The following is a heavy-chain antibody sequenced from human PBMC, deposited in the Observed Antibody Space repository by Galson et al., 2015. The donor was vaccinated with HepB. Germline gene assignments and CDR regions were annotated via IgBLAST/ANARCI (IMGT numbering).Heavy chain of an antibody. CDR3: ASAIAVAGPGGAFDI. D-gene: IGHD6-19*01. CDR2: INPNSGGT. Sequence: SVKVSCKASGYTFTGYYMHWVRQAPGQGLEWMGWINPNSGGTNYAQKFQGRVTMTRDTSISTAYMELSRLRSDDTAVYHCASAIAVAGPGGAFDIWGQGTMVTVSS. CDR1: GYTFTGYY. J-gene: IGHJ3*02. V-gene: IGHV1-2*02.